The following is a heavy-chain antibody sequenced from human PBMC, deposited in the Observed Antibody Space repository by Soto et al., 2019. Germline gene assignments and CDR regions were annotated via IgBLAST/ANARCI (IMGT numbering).Heavy chain of an antibody. CDR3: ARHFRGFDI. CDR2: ISYSGST. CDR1: GCAISRSTYY. Sequence: SDTLSLTFTVPGCAISRSTYYWCWILQPPGKGLEWIGSISYSGSTYYNPPLKSRVTISVDTSKNQFSLKLSSVTAADTAVYYCARHFRGFDIWGQGTMVTVSS. J-gene: IGHJ3*02. V-gene: IGHV4-39*01.